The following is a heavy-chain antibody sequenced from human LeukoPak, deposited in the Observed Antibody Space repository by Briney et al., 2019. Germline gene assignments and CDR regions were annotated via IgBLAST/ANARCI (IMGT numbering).Heavy chain of an antibody. J-gene: IGHJ3*02. CDR2: ISYDGSNE. V-gene: IGHV3-30-3*01. CDR1: GFTFSRYA. D-gene: IGHD1-1*01. CDR3: ARDYSNWDDAFDI. Sequence: PGRSLRLSCAASGFTFSRYAMHWVRQAPGKGLEWVAVISYDGSNEYYAESVKGRFTISRDSSENTLYLEMNSLRDEDTAVYYCARDYSNWDDAFDILGQGTMVTVSS.